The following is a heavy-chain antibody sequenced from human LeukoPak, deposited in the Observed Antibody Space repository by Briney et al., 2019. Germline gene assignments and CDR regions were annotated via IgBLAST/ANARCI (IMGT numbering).Heavy chain of an antibody. V-gene: IGHV3-53*01. Sequence: GGPLRLSCAASGFTVSSNYMSWVRQAPGKGLEWVSVIYSGGSTYYADSVKGRFAISRDNSKNTLYLQMNSLRAEDTAVYYCARDPMDYWGQGTLVTVSS. D-gene: IGHD2-2*01. J-gene: IGHJ4*02. CDR3: ARDPMDY. CDR1: GFTVSSNY. CDR2: IYSGGST.